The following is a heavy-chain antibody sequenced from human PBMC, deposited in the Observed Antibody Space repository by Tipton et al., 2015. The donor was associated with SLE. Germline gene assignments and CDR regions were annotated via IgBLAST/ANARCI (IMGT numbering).Heavy chain of an antibody. J-gene: IGHJ4*02. Sequence: TLSLTCTVSGGSMSNYCWSWIRQPPGKGLEWIGDICDIGTTIYNPSLKSRVTMSLDTSKNQFSLKLSSVTAADTAVYYCARDEGASVELGADYWGQGTLVTVSS. CDR3: ARDEGASVELGADY. CDR1: GGSMSNYC. D-gene: IGHD1-7*01. V-gene: IGHV4-59*12. CDR2: ICDIGTT.